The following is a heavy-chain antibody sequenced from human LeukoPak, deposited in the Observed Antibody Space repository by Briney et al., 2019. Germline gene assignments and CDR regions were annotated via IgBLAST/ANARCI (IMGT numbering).Heavy chain of an antibody. J-gene: IGHJ4*02. CDR2: IYPGDSDT. CDR1: GYRFTSYW. Sequence: RGESLKISGQGSGYRFTSYWIGWVRQMPGKGLDWMEIIYPGDSDTRYSPSFQGQVTISADKSISTAYLQWSSLKASDTAMYYCARVEMATIRGGPFDYWGQGTLVTVSS. CDR3: ARVEMATIRGGPFDY. D-gene: IGHD5-24*01. V-gene: IGHV5-51*01.